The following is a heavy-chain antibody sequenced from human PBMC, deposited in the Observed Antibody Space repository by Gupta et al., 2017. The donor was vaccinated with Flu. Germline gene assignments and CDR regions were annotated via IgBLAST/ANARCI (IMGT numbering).Heavy chain of an antibody. D-gene: IGHD6-19*01. V-gene: IGHV3-23*01. CDR1: GFTFSNYA. Sequence: VQLLESGGGLVPTGGSLRLSCVGSGFTFSNYAMSWVRQAHGKGLEWVAAISGSGRSTFYAESVKGRFSISRDNPKNTLYVQMNSLRVDDSAVYYCAKDRTPRDHIAVADAMDDWGQGTLVTVSS. J-gene: IGHJ4*02. CDR2: ISGSGRST. CDR3: AKDRTPRDHIAVADAMDD.